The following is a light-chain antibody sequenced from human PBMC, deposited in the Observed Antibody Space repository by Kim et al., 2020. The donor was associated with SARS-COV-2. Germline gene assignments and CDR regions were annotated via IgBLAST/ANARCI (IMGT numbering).Light chain of an antibody. Sequence: SYELTQPPSVSVSPGQTASITCSGDKLGDKYASWYQQKAGQSPVLVIYQGTKRPSGIPERFSGSNSGSTATLTISGTQAMDEADYYCQAWDSSTVVFGGGTKLTVL. CDR2: QGT. CDR3: QAWDSSTVV. V-gene: IGLV3-1*01. J-gene: IGLJ2*01. CDR1: KLGDKY.